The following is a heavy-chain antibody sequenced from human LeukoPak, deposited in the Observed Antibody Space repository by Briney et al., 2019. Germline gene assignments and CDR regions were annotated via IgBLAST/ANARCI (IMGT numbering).Heavy chain of an antibody. D-gene: IGHD2-21*02. CDR2: ISAYNGNT. V-gene: IGHV1-18*01. Sequence: ASVKVSCKASGYTFTSYGISWVRQAPGQGLEWMGWISAYNGNTNYAQKLQGRVTMTTDTSTSTAYMELRSLRSDDTAVYYCVRDRHGDSFSNWFDPWGQGTLVTVSS. CDR1: GYTFTSYG. CDR3: VRDRHGDSFSNWFDP. J-gene: IGHJ5*02.